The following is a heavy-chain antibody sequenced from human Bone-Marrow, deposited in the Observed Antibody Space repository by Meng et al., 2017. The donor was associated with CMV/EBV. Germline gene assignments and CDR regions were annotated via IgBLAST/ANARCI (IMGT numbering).Heavy chain of an antibody. V-gene: IGHV4-61*01. CDR2: IYYIGTT. CDR1: GGSVSSGSYY. J-gene: IGHJ3*02. CDR3: ARDGGGYQVLLGAFDI. D-gene: IGHD2-2*01. Sequence: GSLRLSCNVSGGSVSSGSYYWSWIRQSPGKGLEWIGQIYYIGTTKYNPSLKSRVTISVDTSNNQFSLKLSSVTPADTAVYYCARDGGGYQVLLGAFDIWGQGTTVTVSS.